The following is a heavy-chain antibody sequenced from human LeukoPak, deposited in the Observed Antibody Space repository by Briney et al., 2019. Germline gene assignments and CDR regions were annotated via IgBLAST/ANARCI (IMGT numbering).Heavy chain of an antibody. D-gene: IGHD2-2*01. Sequence: GGSLRLSCAASGFTFSSYAMSWVRQAPGKGLEWVSAISGSGGSTYYADSVKGRFTISRDNSKNTLYLQMNSLRAEDTAVYYCAKAFDFCSSTSCYLNYWGQGTLVTVSS. J-gene: IGHJ4*02. CDR3: AKAFDFCSSTSCYLNY. CDR1: GFTFSSYA. V-gene: IGHV3-23*01. CDR2: ISGSGGST.